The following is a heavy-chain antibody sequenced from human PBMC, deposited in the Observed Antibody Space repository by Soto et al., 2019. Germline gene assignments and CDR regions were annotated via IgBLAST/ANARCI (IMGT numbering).Heavy chain of an antibody. CDR2: VVPLLGSA. D-gene: IGHD2-15*01. CDR3: ASGIAVDRFEF. J-gene: IGHJ4*01. CDR1: ADTFNNYG. V-gene: IGHV1-69*01. Sequence: EQSGPEVKKPGYSVKVSCKASADTFNNYGFSWVRQAPGQGLECVGGVVPLLGSATYAQKFQGRATISADESASTVYLELTNLQSDDTAIFYCASGIAVDRFEFWGLGTMVIVSS.